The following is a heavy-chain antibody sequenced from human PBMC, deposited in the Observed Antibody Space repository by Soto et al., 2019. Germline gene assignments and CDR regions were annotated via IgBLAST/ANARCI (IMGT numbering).Heavy chain of an antibody. J-gene: IGHJ5*02. V-gene: IGHV3-23*01. CDR1: GFTFSSYA. D-gene: IGHD3-22*01. Sequence: GGSLRLSCAASGFTFSSYAMSWVRQAPGKGLEWVSAISGSGGSTYYADSVEGRFTISRDNSKNTLYLQMNSLRAEDTAVYYCAKDPYYYDSSGYYYPWFDPWGQGTLVTVSS. CDR2: ISGSGGST. CDR3: AKDPYYYDSSGYYYPWFDP.